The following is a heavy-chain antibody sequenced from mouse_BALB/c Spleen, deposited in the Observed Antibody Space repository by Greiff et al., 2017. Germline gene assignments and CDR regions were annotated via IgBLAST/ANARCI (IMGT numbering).Heavy chain of an antibody. Sequence: DVKLQESGPGLVKPSQSLSLTCTVTGYSITSDYAWNWIRQFPGNKLEWMGYISYSGSTSYNPSLKSRISITRDTSKNQFFLQLNSVTTEDTATYYCAGYGSSYWFAYWGQGTLVTVSA. V-gene: IGHV3-2*02. J-gene: IGHJ3*01. CDR2: ISYSGST. CDR1: GYSITSDYA. CDR3: AGYGSSYWFAY. D-gene: IGHD1-1*01.